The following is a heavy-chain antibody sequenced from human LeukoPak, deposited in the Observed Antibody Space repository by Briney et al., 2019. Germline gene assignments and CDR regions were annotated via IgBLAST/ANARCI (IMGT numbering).Heavy chain of an antibody. CDR3: ARDFNGWSLDY. V-gene: IGHV4-38-2*02. CDR2: IYHSGST. D-gene: IGHD2-8*01. CDR1: GYSISSGYY. Sequence: TSETLSLTCTVSGYSISSGYYWGWIRQPPGKGLEWIGSIYHSGSTYYNPSLKSRVTISVDTSKNQFSLKLSSVTAADTAVYYCARDFNGWSLDYWGQGTLVTVSS. J-gene: IGHJ4*02.